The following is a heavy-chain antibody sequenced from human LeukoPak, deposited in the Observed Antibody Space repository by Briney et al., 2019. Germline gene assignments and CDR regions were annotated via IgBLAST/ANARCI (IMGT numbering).Heavy chain of an antibody. J-gene: IGHJ6*02. D-gene: IGHD6-13*01. V-gene: IGHV3-64D*09. CDR2: ISSIGDIT. Sequence: GGSLRLSCSASGFTFSNYDMHWVSQAPGKGLEFVSAISSIGDITHYADSVKGRFTISRDNSKNTLYLQMSSLRAEDTPIYYCVDRAVDVWGQGTTVTVSS. CDR3: VDRAVDV. CDR1: GFTFSNYD.